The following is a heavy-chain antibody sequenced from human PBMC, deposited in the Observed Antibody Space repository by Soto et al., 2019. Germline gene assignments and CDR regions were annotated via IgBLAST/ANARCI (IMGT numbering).Heavy chain of an antibody. J-gene: IGHJ4*02. V-gene: IGHV4-4*07. Sequence: SETLSLTCTVSGGSIRGFYWSWIRQPAGKGLEWIGRMHSTGSANYNPSLKSRVTISIDMSKNQVSLTLTSVTAADTALYFCARASMPKAHFDYWGQGTLVT. CDR3: ARASMPKAHFDY. D-gene: IGHD2-2*01. CDR2: MHSTGSA. CDR1: GGSIRGFY.